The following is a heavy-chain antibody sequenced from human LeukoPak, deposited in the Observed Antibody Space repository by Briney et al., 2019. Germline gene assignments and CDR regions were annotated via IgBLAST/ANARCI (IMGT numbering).Heavy chain of an antibody. CDR3: ARDTVWSDSSGYIREYYFDY. D-gene: IGHD3-22*01. CDR2: INPSGGST. CDR1: GYTFTGYY. Sequence: ASVKVSCKASGYTFTGYYMHWVRQAPGQGLEWMGIINPSGGSTSYAQKFQGRVTMTRDTSTSTVYMELSSLRSEDTAVYYCARDTVWSDSSGYIREYYFDYWGQGTLVTVSS. V-gene: IGHV1-46*01. J-gene: IGHJ4*02.